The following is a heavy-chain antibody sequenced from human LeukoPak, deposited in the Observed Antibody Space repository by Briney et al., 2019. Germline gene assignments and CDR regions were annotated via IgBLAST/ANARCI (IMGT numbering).Heavy chain of an antibody. CDR1: GFTFISSA. V-gene: IGHV3-23*01. J-gene: IGHJ4*02. D-gene: IGHD6-13*01. CDR3: AKYSSSSWYEGFDY. Sequence: GGSLRLSCAASGFTFISSAMGWVRQASGKGLEWVSAINSGGGSTYYTDSVKGRFTISRDNSKNMLYLQMNSLRAEDTAVYYCAKYSSSSWYEGFDYWGQGTLVTVSP. CDR2: INSGGGST.